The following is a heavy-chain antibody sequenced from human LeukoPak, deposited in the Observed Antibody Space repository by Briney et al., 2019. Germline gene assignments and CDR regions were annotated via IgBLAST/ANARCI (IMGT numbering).Heavy chain of an antibody. CDR3: ARDRSSGWYSPYYYYYMDV. D-gene: IGHD6-19*01. V-gene: IGHV3-48*03. Sequence: GGSLRLSCAASGFTFSSYEMNWVRQAPGKGLEWVSYISSSGSTIYYADSVKGRFAISRDNAKNSLYLQMNSLRAEDTAVYYCARDRSSGWYSPYYYYYMDVWGKGTTVTISS. J-gene: IGHJ6*03. CDR1: GFTFSSYE. CDR2: ISSSGSTI.